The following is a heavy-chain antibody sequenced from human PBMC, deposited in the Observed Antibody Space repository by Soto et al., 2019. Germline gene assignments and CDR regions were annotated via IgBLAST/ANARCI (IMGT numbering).Heavy chain of an antibody. J-gene: IGHJ6*02. CDR1: GGTFSSYA. CDR2: IIPIFGTA. CDR3: AGQPEYCTNGVCYTYYYGMDV. Sequence: GASVKVSCKASGGTFSSYAISWVRQAPGQGLEWMGGIIPIFGTANYAQKFQGRVTITADESTSTAYMELSSLRSEDTAVYYCAGQPEYCTNGVCYTYYYGMDVWGQGTTVTVSS. V-gene: IGHV1-69*13. D-gene: IGHD2-8*01.